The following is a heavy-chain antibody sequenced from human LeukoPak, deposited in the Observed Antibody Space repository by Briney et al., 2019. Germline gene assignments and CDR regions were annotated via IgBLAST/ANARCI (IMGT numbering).Heavy chain of an antibody. V-gene: IGHV3-23*01. CDR2: ISNTGNRT. J-gene: IGHJ2*01. CDR1: GITFSTFA. D-gene: IGHD2-8*01. Sequence: GGSLRLSCAASGITFSTFAMSWVRQAPGKGLEWVSFISNTGNRTYCADSVNGRFSISSDNSKNTLYLQMNSLRVEDTAIYYCAKMVYSRYIDLWGRGTLVIVSS. CDR3: AKMVYSRYIDL.